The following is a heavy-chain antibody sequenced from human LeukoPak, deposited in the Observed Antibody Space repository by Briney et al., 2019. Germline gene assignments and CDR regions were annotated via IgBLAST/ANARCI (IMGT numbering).Heavy chain of an antibody. CDR1: GFTLNSYL. J-gene: IGHJ3*01. CDR3: ARSNPNRNALDL. Sequence: PGGSLTLSCAASGFTLNSYLISWVRQAPGRGLEWVANIKKDGSEESYLDSVKGRFTVSRDNAKNSLFLQMNSLRGEDTAVYYCARSNPNRNALDLWGQGTMVTISS. CDR2: IKKDGSEE. V-gene: IGHV3-7*01. D-gene: IGHD1-14*01.